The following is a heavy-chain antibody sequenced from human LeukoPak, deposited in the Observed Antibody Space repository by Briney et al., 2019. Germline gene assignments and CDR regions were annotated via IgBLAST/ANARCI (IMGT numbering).Heavy chain of an antibody. J-gene: IGHJ6*03. V-gene: IGHV3-53*01. CDR3: AREKTGDSSSWYGAYYYYYMDV. Sequence: GGSLRLSCAASGFTVSSNYVSWVRQAPGKGLEWVSVIYSGGDTYYADSVKGRFTISRDNSKNTLYLQMNSLRAEDTAVYYCAREKTGDSSSWYGAYYYYYMDVWGKGTTVTVSS. D-gene: IGHD6-13*01. CDR1: GFTVSSNY. CDR2: IYSGGDT.